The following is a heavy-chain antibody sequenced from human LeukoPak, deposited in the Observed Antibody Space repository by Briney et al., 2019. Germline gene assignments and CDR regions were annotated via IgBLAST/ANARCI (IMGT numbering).Heavy chain of an antibody. CDR2: ISGSGGST. CDR3: AKRYLASSGLG. CDR1: GFTFSSYA. D-gene: IGHD6-19*01. J-gene: IGHJ1*01. V-gene: IGHV3-23*01. Sequence: PGGSLRLSCAASGFTFSSYAMSCVRQAPGKGLEWVSAISGSGGSTYYADSVKGRFTISRANSKNTLYLQMNSLRAEDTDVYYCAKRYLASSGLGWGQGTLVTVSS.